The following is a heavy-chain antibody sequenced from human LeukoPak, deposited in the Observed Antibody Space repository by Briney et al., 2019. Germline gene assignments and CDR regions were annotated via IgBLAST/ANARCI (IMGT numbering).Heavy chain of an antibody. Sequence: GGSLRPSCAASGFTFSSYGMHWVRQAPGKGLEWVAVISFDASNKYYAGSVKGRFTISRDNSKNTLYLQMNSLRAEDAAVYYCATEGSFDYWGQGTLVTVSS. CDR3: ATEGSFDY. CDR2: ISFDASNK. CDR1: GFTFSSYG. J-gene: IGHJ4*02. V-gene: IGHV3-30*03.